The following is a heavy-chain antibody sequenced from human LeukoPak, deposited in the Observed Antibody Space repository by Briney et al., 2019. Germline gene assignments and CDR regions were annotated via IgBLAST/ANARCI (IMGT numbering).Heavy chain of an antibody. J-gene: IGHJ6*02. CDR3: CTKPWYGENHYHGIDV. CDR1: GFSFSNVW. Sequence: GGSLRLSCAASGFSFSNVWMRWARQAPGKGLEWVGRIKSKIDGGITDYATSVKGRFSISRDDSQSTVYLQMNSLETEDTAVYYFCTKPWYGENHYHGIDVWGRGTTVTVSS. V-gene: IGHV3-15*01. D-gene: IGHD3-10*01. CDR2: IKSKIDGGIT.